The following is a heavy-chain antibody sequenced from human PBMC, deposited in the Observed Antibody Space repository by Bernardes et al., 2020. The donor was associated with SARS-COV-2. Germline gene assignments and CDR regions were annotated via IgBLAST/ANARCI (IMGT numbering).Heavy chain of an antibody. J-gene: IGHJ4*02. Sequence: GECLKSSSEASGYSFTRHWIAWVRPIPGKGLEWMGTIYPGDSDTRYSPSFEGQVTISADKSISTAYLQWSSLKASDTAIYYCARPEIYSGYENWGQGTLVTVSS. D-gene: IGHD5-12*01. V-gene: IGHV5-51*01. CDR1: GYSFTRHW. CDR2: IYPGDSDT. CDR3: ARPEIYSGYEN.